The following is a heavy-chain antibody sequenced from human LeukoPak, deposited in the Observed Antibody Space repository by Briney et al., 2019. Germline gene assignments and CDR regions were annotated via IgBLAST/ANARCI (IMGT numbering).Heavy chain of an antibody. CDR1: GGSISSYY. CDR2: IYYSGNT. CDR3: ARFHGYDGFDI. J-gene: IGHJ3*02. V-gene: IGHV4-59*08. Sequence: KPSETLSLTCTVSGGSISSYYWSWIRQPPGKGLEWIGYIYYSGNTNYNPSLKSRVTISVDTSKNQFSLKLTSVTAADTAVYYCARFHGYDGFDIWGQGTMVTVSS. D-gene: IGHD5-18*01.